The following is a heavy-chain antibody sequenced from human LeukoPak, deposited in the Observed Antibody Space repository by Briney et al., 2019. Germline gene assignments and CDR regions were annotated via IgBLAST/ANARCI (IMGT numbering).Heavy chain of an antibody. Sequence: SDTLSLTCTVSGGSISSYYWSWIRQPPGKGLEWIGYIYYSGSTNYNPSLKSRVTISVDTSKNQFSLELSSVTAADTAVYYCARDAVIPAAMVDAFDIWGQGTMVTVSS. D-gene: IGHD2-2*01. J-gene: IGHJ3*02. CDR1: GGSISSYY. CDR2: IYYSGST. CDR3: ARDAVIPAAMVDAFDI. V-gene: IGHV4-59*01.